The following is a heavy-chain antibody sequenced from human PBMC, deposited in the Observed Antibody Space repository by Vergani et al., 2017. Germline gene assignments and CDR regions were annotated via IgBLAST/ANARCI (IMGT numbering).Heavy chain of an antibody. CDR1: GGSISSYY. CDR3: ARGQWLVPAGGWYFDL. Sequence: QVQLQESGPGLVKPSETLSLTCTVSGGSISSYYWSWIRQPPGKGLEWIGYIYYSGSTNYNPSLKSRVTISVATSKNQFSLKLSSVTAADTAVYYCARGQWLVPAGGWYFDLWGRGTLVTVSS. J-gene: IGHJ2*01. V-gene: IGHV4-59*01. D-gene: IGHD6-19*01. CDR2: IYYSGST.